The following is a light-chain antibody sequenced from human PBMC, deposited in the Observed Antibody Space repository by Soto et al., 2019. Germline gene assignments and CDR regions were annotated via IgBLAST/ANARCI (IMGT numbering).Light chain of an antibody. Sequence: QSVLTQPPSASGSPGQSVTISCTGTSSDVGGYDYVSWYQQHPGKAPKLMIYEVTTRPSGVSDRFSGSKSGNTASLTVSELQAEDEADYYCSSYTGGNPSYVFGTGTKVTVL. V-gene: IGLV2-8*01. CDR2: EVT. CDR3: SSYTGGNPSYV. CDR1: SSDVGGYDY. J-gene: IGLJ1*01.